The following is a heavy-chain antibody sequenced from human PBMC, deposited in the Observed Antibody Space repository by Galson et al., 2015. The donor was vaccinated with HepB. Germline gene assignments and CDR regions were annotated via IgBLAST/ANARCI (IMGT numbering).Heavy chain of an antibody. D-gene: IGHD3-10*01. Sequence: TLSLTCTVSGGSISSGDYYWSWIRQPPGKGLEWIGYIYYSGSTYYNPSLKSRVTISVDTSKNQFSLKLSSVTAADTAVYYCARERRGWVRGVTKTNWFDPWGQGTLVTVSS. CDR3: ARERRGWVRGVTKTNWFDP. CDR1: GGSISSGDYY. CDR2: IYYSGST. J-gene: IGHJ5*02. V-gene: IGHV4-30-4*01.